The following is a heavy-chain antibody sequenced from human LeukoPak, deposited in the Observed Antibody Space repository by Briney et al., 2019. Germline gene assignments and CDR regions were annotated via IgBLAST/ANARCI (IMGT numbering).Heavy chain of an antibody. CDR1: GYTFTGYY. CDR3: AREGNYYDSTGYYSFPY. CDR2: INPNSGGT. V-gene: IGHV1-2*02. J-gene: IGHJ4*02. D-gene: IGHD3-22*01. Sequence: ASVKVSCKASGYTFTGYYVHWVRQAPGQGLEWMGWINPNSGGTNYAQKFQGRVTMTRDTSISTAYMELNSLKSDDTAVYYCAREGNYYDSTGYYSFPYWGQGTLVTVSS.